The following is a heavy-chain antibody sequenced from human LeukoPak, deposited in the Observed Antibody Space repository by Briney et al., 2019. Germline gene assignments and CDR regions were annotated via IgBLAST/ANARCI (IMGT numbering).Heavy chain of an antibody. J-gene: IGHJ6*03. CDR1: GGSISSGSYY. D-gene: IGHD3-3*01. Sequence: SETLSLTCTVSGGSISSGSYYWSWIRQPAGKGLEWIGRIYTSGSTNYNPSLKSRVTISVDTSKNQFSLKLSSVTAADTAVYYCAREDYDFWSGYRYYYYMDVWGKGTTVTVSS. V-gene: IGHV4-61*02. CDR3: AREDYDFWSGYRYYYYMDV. CDR2: IYTSGST.